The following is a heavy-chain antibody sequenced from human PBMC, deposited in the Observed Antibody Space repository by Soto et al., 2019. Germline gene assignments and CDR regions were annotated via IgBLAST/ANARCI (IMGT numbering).Heavy chain of an antibody. CDR2: INHSGST. D-gene: IGHD3-22*01. CDR1: GGSFSGYY. CDR3: ARDADSSGLDY. V-gene: IGHV4-34*01. Sequence: SETLSLTCAVYGGSFSGYYWSWIRQPPGRGLEWIGEINHSGSTNYNPSLKSRVTISVDTSKNQFSLKLSSVTAADTAVYYCARDADSSGLDYWGQGTLVTVSS. J-gene: IGHJ4*02.